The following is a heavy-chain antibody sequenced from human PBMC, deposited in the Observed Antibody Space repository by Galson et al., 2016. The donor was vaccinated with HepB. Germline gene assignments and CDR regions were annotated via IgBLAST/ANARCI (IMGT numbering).Heavy chain of an antibody. CDR3: ARDGDFSASYYFDY. V-gene: IGHV3-74*01. CDR2: INSDGSST. J-gene: IGHJ4*02. D-gene: IGHD2-21*01. Sequence: SLRLSCAASGFPFRSYWMHWVRHAPGKGLVWVSRINSDGSSTGYADSVKGRFTISRDNAKNPLYLQMNSLRAEDTAVYYCARDGDFSASYYFDYWGQGTLVTVSS. CDR1: GFPFRSYW.